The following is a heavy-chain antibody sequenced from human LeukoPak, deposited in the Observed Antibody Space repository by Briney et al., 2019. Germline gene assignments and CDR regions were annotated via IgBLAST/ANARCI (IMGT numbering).Heavy chain of an antibody. Sequence: SSETLSLTCTVSGGSISTYYWSWIRQPPGKGLEWIGEIYHSGSTNYNPSLKSRVTISVDKSKNQFSLKLSSVTAADTAVYYCARDLGYSSSKEFDYWGQGTLVTVSS. J-gene: IGHJ4*02. V-gene: IGHV4-59*12. CDR1: GGSISTYY. CDR2: IYHSGST. D-gene: IGHD6-6*01. CDR3: ARDLGYSSSKEFDY.